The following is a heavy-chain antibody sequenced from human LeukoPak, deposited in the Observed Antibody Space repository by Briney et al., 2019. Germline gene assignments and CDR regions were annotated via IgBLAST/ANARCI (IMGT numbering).Heavy chain of an antibody. D-gene: IGHD1-26*01. J-gene: IGHJ6*03. Sequence: SETLSLTCTVSGYSISSGYYWGWIRQPPGKGLEWIGSIYYSGSTYYNPSLKSRVTISVDTSKNQFSLKLSSVTAADTAVYYCARLVAARRGYYYYMDVWGKGTTVTISS. V-gene: IGHV4-38-2*02. CDR2: IYYSGST. CDR3: ARLVAARRGYYYYMDV. CDR1: GYSISSGYY.